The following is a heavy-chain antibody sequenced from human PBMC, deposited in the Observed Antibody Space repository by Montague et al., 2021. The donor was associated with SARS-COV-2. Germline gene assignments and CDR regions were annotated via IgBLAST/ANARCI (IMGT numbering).Heavy chain of an antibody. D-gene: IGHD1-26*01. Sequence: CAISFSLFSLPRAAWNWIGQSPSRGLEWLGRTYYRSKWYNDYAVSVKSRITINPDTSKNQVSLQLNSVTPEDTAVYYCARTSASSDYWGQGTLVTVSS. CDR3: ARTSASSDY. V-gene: IGHV6-1*01. CDR2: TYYRSKWYN. CDR1: FSLFSLPRAA. J-gene: IGHJ4*02.